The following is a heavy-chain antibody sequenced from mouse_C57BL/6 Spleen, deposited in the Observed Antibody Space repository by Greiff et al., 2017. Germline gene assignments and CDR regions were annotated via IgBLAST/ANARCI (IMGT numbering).Heavy chain of an antibody. CDR3: ARRYYYGSSYVNYYAMDY. Sequence: QVQLKQPGAELVKPGASVKLSCKASGYTFTSYWMQWVKQRPGQGLEWIGEIDPSASYTNYNQKFKGKGTLTVDTSSSTAYMQLSSLTSEDSAVYYCARRYYYGSSYVNYYAMDYWGQGTSVTVSS. CDR2: IDPSASYT. V-gene: IGHV1-50*01. D-gene: IGHD1-1*01. J-gene: IGHJ4*01. CDR1: GYTFTSYW.